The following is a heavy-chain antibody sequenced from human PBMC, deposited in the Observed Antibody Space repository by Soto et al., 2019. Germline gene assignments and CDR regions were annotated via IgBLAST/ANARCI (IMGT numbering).Heavy chain of an antibody. V-gene: IGHV3-30-3*01. CDR1: GFTFSSYA. J-gene: IGHJ4*02. D-gene: IGHD2-2*01. CDR2: ISYDGSNK. CDR3: ARDRGDVPGAISSFLDY. Sequence: GEARKISCAASGFTFSSYAMHWVRQAPGKGLEWVAVISYDGSNKYYADSVKGRFTISRDNSKNTLYLQMNSLRAEDTAVYYCARDRGDVPGAISSFLDYWGQGTLVTVSS.